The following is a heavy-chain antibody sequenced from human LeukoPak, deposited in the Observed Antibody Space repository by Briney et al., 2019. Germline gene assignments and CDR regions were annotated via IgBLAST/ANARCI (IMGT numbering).Heavy chain of an antibody. D-gene: IGHD4-17*01. Sequence: SETLSLTCTVSGYSISSGYYWGWIRQPPGKGLEWIGYIYYSGSTNYNPSLKSRVTISVDTSKNQFSLKLSSVTAADTAVYYCARIGDYPTNDFDYWGQGTLVTVSS. CDR3: ARIGDYPTNDFDY. J-gene: IGHJ4*02. CDR1: GYSISSGYY. CDR2: IYYSGST. V-gene: IGHV4-38-2*02.